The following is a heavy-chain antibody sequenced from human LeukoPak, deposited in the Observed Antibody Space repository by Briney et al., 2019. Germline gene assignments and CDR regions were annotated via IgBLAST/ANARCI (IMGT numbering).Heavy chain of an antibody. V-gene: IGHV3-23*01. J-gene: IGHJ4*02. CDR1: GFTFSSYS. CDR2: ISPSGGTT. CDR3: AKVKHTDTNYYIFDY. D-gene: IGHD1-26*01. Sequence: GGSLRLSCAASGFTFSSYSMNWVRQAPGKGLEWVSTISPSGGTTYYADSVKGRFTISRDNSKNTLYLQMNSLRAEDTAIYYCAKVKHTDTNYYIFDYWGQGTLVTVSS.